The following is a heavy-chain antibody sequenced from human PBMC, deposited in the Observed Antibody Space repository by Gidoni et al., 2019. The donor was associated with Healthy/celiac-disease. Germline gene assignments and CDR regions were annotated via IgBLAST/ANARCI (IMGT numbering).Heavy chain of an antibody. CDR3: ARGDSGWYGFYYYGMDV. CDR1: GFTCSRAG. V-gene: IGHV3-30*03. Sequence: QVQLVESGGGVVQPGRSLRLSGADSGFTCSRAGMHWVRQAPGKGLEWVSVISYDGSNKYYADSVKGRFTISRDNSKNTLYLQMNSLRAEDTAVYYCARGDSGWYGFYYYGMDVWGQGTTVTVSS. J-gene: IGHJ6*02. CDR2: ISYDGSNK. D-gene: IGHD6-19*01.